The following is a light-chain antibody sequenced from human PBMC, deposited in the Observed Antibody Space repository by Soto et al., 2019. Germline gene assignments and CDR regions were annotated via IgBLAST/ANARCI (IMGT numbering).Light chain of an antibody. J-gene: IGKJ1*01. CDR3: PQYGSSPWT. V-gene: IGKV3-20*01. CDR2: GAS. Sequence: EVVLAQSPGTLSLSPGERATLSCRASQSVSSSYLAWYQQKLGQAPRLLIYGASFRATGIPDRFSGSGSGTDFTLTINSLEPEDFAVYYCPQYGSSPWTFGQGTKVEIK. CDR1: QSVSSSY.